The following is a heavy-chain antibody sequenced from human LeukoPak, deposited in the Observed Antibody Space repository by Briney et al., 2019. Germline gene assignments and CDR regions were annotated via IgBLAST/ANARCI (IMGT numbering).Heavy chain of an antibody. J-gene: IGHJ4*02. D-gene: IGHD1-1*01. CDR2: IRFDGSKE. V-gene: IGHV3-30*02. Sequence: QSGGSLRLSCAASGFTFSTSWMTWVRQAPGKGLEWVAFIRFDGSKEYYADSVKGRFTISRDTSKNTLYLQMSSLRGDDTAVYYCAKDRSTNQWSDSLDQWGQGTLVTVSS. CDR1: GFTFSTSW. CDR3: AKDRSTNQWSDSLDQ.